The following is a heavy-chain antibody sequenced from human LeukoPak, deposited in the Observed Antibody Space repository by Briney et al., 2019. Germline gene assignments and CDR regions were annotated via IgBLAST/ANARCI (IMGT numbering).Heavy chain of an antibody. CDR2: INQGGSEK. V-gene: IGHV3-7*03. CDR1: GFTFTNYW. CDR3: SRSLDY. J-gene: IGHJ4*02. Sequence: GGSLRLSCAASGFTFTNYWMDWVRQAPGKGLEWVANINQGGSEKYYADSVKGRFTISRDNAKNSLYLQLNNLRADDTALYYCSRSLDYWGQGTLVTVSS.